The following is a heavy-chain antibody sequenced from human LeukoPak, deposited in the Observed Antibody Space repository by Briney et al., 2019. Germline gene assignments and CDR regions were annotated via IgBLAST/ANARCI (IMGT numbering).Heavy chain of an antibody. J-gene: IGHJ6*03. CDR2: IWYDGSNK. V-gene: IGHV3-33*01. CDR1: GFTFSSYG. Sequence: GGSLRLSCAASGFTFSSYGMHWVRQAPGKGLEWVAVIWYDGSNKYYADSVKGRFTISRDNSKNTLYLQMNSLRAEGTAVYYCARAGVGATYYYYYYMDVWGKGTTVTVSS. CDR3: ARAGVGATYYYYYYMDV. D-gene: IGHD1-26*01.